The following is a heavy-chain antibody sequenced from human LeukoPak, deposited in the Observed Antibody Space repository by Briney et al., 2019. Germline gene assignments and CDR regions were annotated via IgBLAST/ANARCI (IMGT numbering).Heavy chain of an antibody. Sequence: GESLKISCKGSGYSFTSYWIAWVRLMPGKGLDWMGTIYPGDSKTTYRPSFQGQITISADKSISTAYLQWSSLKASDTAIYFCARLIGYGGNSGLDYWGQGSLVTVSS. CDR3: ARLIGYGGNSGLDY. CDR2: IYPGDSKT. CDR1: GYSFTSYW. J-gene: IGHJ4*02. D-gene: IGHD4-23*01. V-gene: IGHV5-51*01.